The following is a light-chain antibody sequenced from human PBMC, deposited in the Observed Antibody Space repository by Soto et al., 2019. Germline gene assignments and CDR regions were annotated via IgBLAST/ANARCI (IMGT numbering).Light chain of an antibody. CDR1: QRVSNS. CDR2: DAS. V-gene: IGKV3D-15*01. J-gene: IGKJ1*01. CDR3: QQYNDWPLT. Sequence: TQSPATLSLAPMERVTFYFMATQRVSNSLAWYQQKSGQAPRLLIYDASFRATGIPARFSGSGSGTDFTLTISGLQSDDFALYYCQQYNDWPLTFGQGTKVDIK.